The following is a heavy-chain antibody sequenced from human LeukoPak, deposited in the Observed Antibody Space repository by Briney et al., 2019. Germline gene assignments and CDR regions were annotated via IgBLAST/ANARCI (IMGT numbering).Heavy chain of an antibody. J-gene: IGHJ4*02. CDR3: AKGQSLYYGSGSYVDY. D-gene: IGHD3-10*01. CDR2: IYSGGST. Sequence: PGGSLRLSCAASGFTVSSNYMSWVRQAPGKGLEWVSVIYSGGSTYYADSVKGRFTISRDNSKNTLYLQMNSLRAEDTAVYYCAKGQSLYYGSGSYVDYWGQGTLVTVSS. CDR1: GFTVSSNY. V-gene: IGHV3-53*01.